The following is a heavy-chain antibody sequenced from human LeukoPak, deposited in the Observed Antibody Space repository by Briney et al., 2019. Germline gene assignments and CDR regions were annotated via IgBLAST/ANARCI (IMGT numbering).Heavy chain of an antibody. Sequence: PSETLSLTCAVYGGSFSGYYWSWIRQPPGKGLEWIGVINHSESTNYNPSLKSRVTISVDTSKNQFSLKLSSVTAADTAVYYCARERGYSYGLDYYYYYYMDVWGKGTTVTVSS. CDR1: GGSFSGYY. CDR3: ARERGYSYGLDYYYYYYMDV. J-gene: IGHJ6*03. V-gene: IGHV4-34*01. CDR2: INHSEST. D-gene: IGHD5-18*01.